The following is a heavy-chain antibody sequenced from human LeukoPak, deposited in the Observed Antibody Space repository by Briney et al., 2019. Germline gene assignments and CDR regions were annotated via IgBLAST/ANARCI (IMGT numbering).Heavy chain of an antibody. D-gene: IGHD3-22*01. CDR3: ARGRSWVTYYYDSSLHY. J-gene: IGHJ4*02. CDR2: IKQDGSEK. CDR1: GFTFSSYW. Sequence: GGSLRLSCAASGFTFSSYWMSWVRQAPGKGLEWVANIKQDGSEKYYVDSVKGRFTISRDNAKNSLYLQMNSLRAEDTAVYYCARGRSWVTYYYDSSLHYWGRGTLVTVSS. V-gene: IGHV3-7*01.